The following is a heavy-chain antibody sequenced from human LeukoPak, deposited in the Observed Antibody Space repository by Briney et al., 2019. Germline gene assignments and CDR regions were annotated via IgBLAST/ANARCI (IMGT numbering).Heavy chain of an antibody. Sequence: PGESLKISCKGSGYRITNYWIGCVRQIPGKGLELMGSIYPGDSDTRYSPSFQGQVTISADKSITTAYLHWSSLKASDTAIYYCARQGVYYSDSSAFYYWGQGTLVTVSS. V-gene: IGHV5-51*01. CDR2: IYPGDSDT. CDR3: ARQGVYYSDSSAFYY. D-gene: IGHD3-22*01. J-gene: IGHJ4*02. CDR1: GYRITNYW.